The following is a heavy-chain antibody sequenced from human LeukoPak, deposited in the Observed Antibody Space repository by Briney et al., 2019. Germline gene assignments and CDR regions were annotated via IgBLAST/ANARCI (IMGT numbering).Heavy chain of an antibody. CDR2: IYSGGST. J-gene: IGHJ4*02. CDR3: AREGHYYDSSGYYLRGQFDY. Sequence: PGGSLRLSCAASGFTVSSNYMSWVRQAPGKGLEWVSVIYSGGSTYYADSVKGRFTISRDNSKNTLYLQMNSLRAEDTAVYYCAREGHYYDSSGYYLRGQFDYWGQGTLVTVSS. CDR1: GFTVSSNY. V-gene: IGHV3-53*01. D-gene: IGHD3-22*01.